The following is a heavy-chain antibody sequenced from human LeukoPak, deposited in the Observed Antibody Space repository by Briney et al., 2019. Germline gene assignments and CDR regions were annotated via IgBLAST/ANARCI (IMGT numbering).Heavy chain of an antibody. CDR1: GFTFSSYS. Sequence: GGSLRLSCAASGFTFSSYSMSWVRQAPGKGLEWVANINEDGGDKYYVDSVKGRFTISRDNAKNSLFLQMNSLRDEDTAVYYCARAGSVGSVDYWGQGTLVTVSS. J-gene: IGHJ4*02. D-gene: IGHD1-26*01. CDR2: INEDGGDK. V-gene: IGHV3-7*01. CDR3: ARAGSVGSVDY.